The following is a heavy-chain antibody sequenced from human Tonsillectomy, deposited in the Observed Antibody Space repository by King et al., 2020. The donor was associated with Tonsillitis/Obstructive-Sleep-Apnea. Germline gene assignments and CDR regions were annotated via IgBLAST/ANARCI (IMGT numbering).Heavy chain of an antibody. J-gene: IGHJ4*02. D-gene: IGHD3-3*01. V-gene: IGHV3-9*01. CDR1: GFTFDDYA. CDR2: ISWNSGSI. CDR3: AKDIEYDFWSGYSFDY. Sequence: VQLVESGGGLVQPGRSLRLSCAASGFTFDDYAMHWVRQAPGKGLEWVSGISWNSGSIGYADSVKGRFTISRDNATNSLYLQMNSLRAEDTALYYCAKDIEYDFWSGYSFDYWGQGTLVTVSS.